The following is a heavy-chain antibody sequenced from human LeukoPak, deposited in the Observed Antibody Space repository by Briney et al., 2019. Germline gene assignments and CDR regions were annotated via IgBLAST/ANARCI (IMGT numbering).Heavy chain of an antibody. V-gene: IGHV3-30-3*01. J-gene: IGHJ3*01. D-gene: IGHD5/OR15-5a*01. CDR2: ISYDGSNK. CDR1: GFTFSSYA. CDR3: ARVSFYDAIDV. Sequence: PGGSLRLSCAASGFTFSSYAMHWVRQAPGKGLEWVAVISYDGSNKYYADSVKGRFTISRDNSKNTLYLQMNSLRADDTAVYYCARVSFYDAIDVWGQGTMVAVSS.